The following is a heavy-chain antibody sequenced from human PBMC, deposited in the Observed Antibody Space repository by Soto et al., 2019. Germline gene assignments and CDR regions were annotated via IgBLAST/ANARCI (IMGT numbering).Heavy chain of an antibody. J-gene: IGHJ5*02. V-gene: IGHV4-59*08. D-gene: IGHD3-10*01. Sequence: PSETLSLTCTVSGGSISSSYWSWIRQPPGKGLEWIGYIYDSGSTYYNSSLKSRVTMSVDTSKNQFSLKLSSVTAADTAVYYCARQGKLLWFGESPGGWFDPWGQGTLVTVSS. CDR2: IYDSGST. CDR1: GGSISSSY. CDR3: ARQGKLLWFGESPGGWFDP.